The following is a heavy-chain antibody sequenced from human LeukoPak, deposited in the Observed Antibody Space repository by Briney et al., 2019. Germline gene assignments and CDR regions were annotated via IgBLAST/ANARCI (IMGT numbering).Heavy chain of an antibody. J-gene: IGHJ4*02. V-gene: IGHV4-31*03. D-gene: IGHD3-10*01. CDR3: TRIPTHYYGSGSYYGYFDS. Sequence: SETLSLTCTVSGGSTSSGDYYWNWIRQHPGKGLEWIGYMNNRGTSNYNPSLRSRVTISVDTSNNQFSLRLGSVTAADTAVYYCTRIPTHYYGSGSYYGYFDSWGQGTLVTVSS. CDR2: MNNRGTS. CDR1: GGSTSSGDYY.